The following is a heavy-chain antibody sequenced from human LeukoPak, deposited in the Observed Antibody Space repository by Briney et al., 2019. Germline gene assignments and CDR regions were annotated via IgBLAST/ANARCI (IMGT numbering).Heavy chain of an antibody. CDR2: INPNSGGT. V-gene: IGHV1-2*02. CDR1: GYTLTGYY. CDR3: ARPLPYDSGRSYAGPKYYYGMDV. D-gene: IGHD3-10*01. J-gene: IGHJ6*04. Sequence: KPGASVTVSCKASGYTLTGYYMHWVRQAPGQGLEWMGWINPNSGGTNYAQKFQGRVTITADESTRTAYMELTSLTSEDTAVYYCARPLPYDSGRSYAGPKYYYGMDVWGKGTTVTVSS.